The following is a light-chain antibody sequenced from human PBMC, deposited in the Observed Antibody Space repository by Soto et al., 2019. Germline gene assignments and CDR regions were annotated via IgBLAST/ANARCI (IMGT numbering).Light chain of an antibody. J-gene: IGLJ2*01. Sequence: SSVLSQPPSVSVAPGKTARITCGGNNIGSKSVHWYQQKPGQAPVLVIYYDSDRPSGIPERFSGSNSGNTATLTISRVEAGDEADYYCQVWDSSSDRYVVFGGGTKLTVL. CDR3: QVWDSSSDRYVV. CDR1: NIGSKS. CDR2: YDS. V-gene: IGLV3-21*04.